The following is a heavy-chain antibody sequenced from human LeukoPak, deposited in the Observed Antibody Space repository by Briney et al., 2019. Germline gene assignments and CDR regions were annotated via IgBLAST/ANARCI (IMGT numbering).Heavy chain of an antibody. CDR2: FDPEDGET. D-gene: IGHD2-2*02. Sequence: ASVKVSCKVSGYTLTELSMHWARQAPGKGLEWMGGFDPEDGETIYAQKFQGRVTMTEDTSTDTAYMELSSLRSEDTAVYYCAVLSSLVPAATPLDYWGQGTLVTVSS. J-gene: IGHJ4*02. CDR1: GYTLTELS. CDR3: AVLSSLVPAATPLDY. V-gene: IGHV1-24*01.